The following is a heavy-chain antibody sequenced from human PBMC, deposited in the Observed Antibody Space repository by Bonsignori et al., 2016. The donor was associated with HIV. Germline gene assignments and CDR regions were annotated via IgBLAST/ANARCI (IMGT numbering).Heavy chain of an antibody. Sequence: GGSLRLSCGASRFTFSNYWMSWVRQAPGKGLEWVANIKQDGSEKYYVDSVKGRFTISRDNAKSSLYLQMNSLRAEDTAVYYCARDLYYGSGTLLQDYWGQGTLVTVSS. V-gene: IGHV3-7*03. CDR1: RFTFSNYW. D-gene: IGHD3-10*01. CDR2: IKQDGSEK. J-gene: IGHJ4*02. CDR3: ARDLYYGSGTLLQDY.